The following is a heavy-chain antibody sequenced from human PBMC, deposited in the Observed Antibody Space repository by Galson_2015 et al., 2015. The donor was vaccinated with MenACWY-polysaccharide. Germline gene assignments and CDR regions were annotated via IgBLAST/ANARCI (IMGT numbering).Heavy chain of an antibody. CDR2: IWDDGSRK. J-gene: IGHJ5*02. CDR3: ARVGRDHSGSYFHGGFDP. D-gene: IGHD3-10*01. Sequence: SLRLSCAASEFTFSDYGMHWVRQAPGKGLEWVAFIWDDGSRKYYANSVKGRFAISRDNSDNTLYLQMNNLRVADTAVYYCARVGRDHSGSYFHGGFDPWGQGTLVTVSS. V-gene: IGHV3-33*01. CDR1: EFTFSDYG.